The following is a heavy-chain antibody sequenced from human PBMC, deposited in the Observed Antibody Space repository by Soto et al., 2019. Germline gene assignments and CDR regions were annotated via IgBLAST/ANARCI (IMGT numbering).Heavy chain of an antibody. D-gene: IGHD6-13*01. Sequence: QVQLVESGGGLVKPGGSLRLSCAVSGFTFSDYYMTWIRQAPGQGLEWVSYISSSTSHTNYADSVKGRFTISRDNAKNSLFLQMNSLRAEDTAVYYCARGSGAAADYFDFWGQGTLVTVSS. CDR1: GFTFSDYY. V-gene: IGHV3-11*05. CDR2: ISSSTSHT. J-gene: IGHJ4*02. CDR3: ARGSGAAADYFDF.